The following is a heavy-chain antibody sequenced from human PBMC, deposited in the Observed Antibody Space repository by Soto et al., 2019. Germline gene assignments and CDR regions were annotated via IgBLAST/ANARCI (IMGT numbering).Heavy chain of an antibody. CDR2: ISHDGSNK. V-gene: IGHV3-30-3*01. J-gene: IGHJ4*02. CDR3: ASEVLSSSWYSNFDY. CDR1: GFTFSSYA. D-gene: IGHD6-13*01. Sequence: GGSLRLSCAASGFTFSSYAMHWVRQAPGKGLEWVAVISHDGSNKYYADSVKGRFTISRDNSKNTLYLQMNSLRAEDTAVYYCASEVLSSSWYSNFDYWGQGTLVTVSS.